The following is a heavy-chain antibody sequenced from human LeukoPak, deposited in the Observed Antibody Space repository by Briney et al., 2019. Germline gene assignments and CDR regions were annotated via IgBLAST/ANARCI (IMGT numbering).Heavy chain of an antibody. D-gene: IGHD3-22*01. J-gene: IGHJ4*02. Sequence: GASVKVSCKVSGYTLTELSMHWVRQAPGKGLEWMGGFDPEDGETIYAQKFQGRVTMTEDTSTDTAYMELSSLRSEDTAVYYCARERAPLDYDSSGSGWIDYWGQGTLVTVSS. CDR3: ARERAPLDYDSSGSGWIDY. CDR1: GYTLTELS. CDR2: FDPEDGET. V-gene: IGHV1-24*01.